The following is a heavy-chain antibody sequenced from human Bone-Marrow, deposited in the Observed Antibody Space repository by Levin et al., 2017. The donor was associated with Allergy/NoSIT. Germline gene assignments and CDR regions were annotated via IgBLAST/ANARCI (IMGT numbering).Heavy chain of an antibody. CDR1: GDSISSLNW. J-gene: IGHJ3*02. Sequence: GSLRLSCAAFGDSISSLNWWTWVRQTPEKGLEWIGEVHHSGVSNYNPSLRGRVTISMDKSQNHFSLRLTSVTAADTALYFWARPYYVGAFDIWGQGTMVAVSS. D-gene: IGHD1-26*01. CDR2: VHHSGVS. CDR3: ARPYYVGAFDI. V-gene: IGHV4-4*01.